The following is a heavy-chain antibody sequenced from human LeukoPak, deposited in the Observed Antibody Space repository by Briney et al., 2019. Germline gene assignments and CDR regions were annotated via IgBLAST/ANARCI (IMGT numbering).Heavy chain of an antibody. CDR2: FDPEDGET. CDR1: GYTLAELS. Sequence: GASVKVSCKVSGYTLAELSMHWVRQAPGKGLELMGGFDPEDGETIYAQKFQGRVTMTEDTSTDTTYMELSSLRSEDTAVYYCATASVPSAIDAFDIWGQGTMVIVSS. D-gene: IGHD2-2*02. V-gene: IGHV1-24*01. J-gene: IGHJ3*02. CDR3: ATASVPSAIDAFDI.